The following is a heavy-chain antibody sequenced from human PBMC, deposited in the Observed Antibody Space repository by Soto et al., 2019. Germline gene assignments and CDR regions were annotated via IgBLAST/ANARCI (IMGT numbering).Heavy chain of an antibody. Sequence: EVQLVESGGGLVQPGGSLRLSCAASGFTFSSYGMNWVRQAPGKGLEWVSYISTSSASIYYADSVKGRFTISRDNAKNSLFLQMNSLTDEDTAVYYCARDSASYSSSSGSYWYFDLWGRGTLVAVSS. D-gene: IGHD6-6*01. CDR2: ISTSSASI. J-gene: IGHJ2*01. CDR1: GFTFSSYG. CDR3: ARDSASYSSSSGSYWYFDL. V-gene: IGHV3-48*02.